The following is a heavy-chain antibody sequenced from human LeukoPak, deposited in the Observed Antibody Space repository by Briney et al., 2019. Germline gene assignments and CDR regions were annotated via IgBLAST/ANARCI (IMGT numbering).Heavy chain of an antibody. CDR3: ARDVRLTYYDILTGQDIYYYYYMDV. CDR1: GFTFSSYW. D-gene: IGHD3-9*01. J-gene: IGHJ6*03. V-gene: IGHV3-7*01. Sequence: GGSLRLSCAVSGFTFSSYWMSWVRQAPGKGLEWVANIKQDGSEKYYVDSVKGRFTSFRDNAKNSLYLQMNSMRADDTAVYYCARDVRLTYYDILTGQDIYYYYYMDVWGKGTTVTVSS. CDR2: IKQDGSEK.